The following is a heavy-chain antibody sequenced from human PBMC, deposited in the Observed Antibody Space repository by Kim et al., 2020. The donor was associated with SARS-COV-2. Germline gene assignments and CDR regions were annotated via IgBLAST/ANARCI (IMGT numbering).Heavy chain of an antibody. CDR3: ARDRFGGSPFGGYYYVMDV. J-gene: IGHJ6*02. CDR2: IYYSGST. Sequence: SETLSLTCTVSGGSISSGGYYWSWIRQHPGKGLEWIGYIYYSGSTYYNPSLKSRVTISVDTSKNQFSLKLSSVTAADTAVYYCARDRFGGSPFGGYYYVMDVWGQGTTVTVSS. D-gene: IGHD3-16*01. V-gene: IGHV4-31*03. CDR1: GGSISSGGYY.